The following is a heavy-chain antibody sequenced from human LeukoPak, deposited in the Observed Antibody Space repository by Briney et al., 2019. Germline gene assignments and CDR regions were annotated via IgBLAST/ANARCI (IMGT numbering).Heavy chain of an antibody. Sequence: WGFLKISLNSFGYRFTKYWNGWGRQVPGKGVGGVGIFYPGWSHTIHSPSFQGQVTISADKSITTAYLQWSSLKASETPRYYSASRIAVAGFQAPNFDYWGQGPLVTVPS. D-gene: IGHD6-19*01. CDR3: ASRIAVAGFQAPNFDY. J-gene: IGHJ4*02. CDR2: FYPGWSHT. V-gene: IGHV5-51*01. CDR1: GYRFTKYW.